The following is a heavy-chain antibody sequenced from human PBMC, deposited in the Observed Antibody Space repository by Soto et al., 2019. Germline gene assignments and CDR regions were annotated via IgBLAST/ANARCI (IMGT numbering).Heavy chain of an antibody. D-gene: IGHD6-6*01. Sequence: EVQLVESGGGLVQPGGSLRLSCAASGFTFSSYSMNWVRQAPGKGLEWVSYISSSSSTIYYADSVKGRFTISRDNAKNSLYLQMNSLRDEETAVYYYTRPEYSSSSYSMDVWSQGTTVTVSS. CDR2: ISSSSSTI. J-gene: IGHJ6*02. CDR1: GFTFSSYS. CDR3: TRPEYSSSSYSMDV. V-gene: IGHV3-48*02.